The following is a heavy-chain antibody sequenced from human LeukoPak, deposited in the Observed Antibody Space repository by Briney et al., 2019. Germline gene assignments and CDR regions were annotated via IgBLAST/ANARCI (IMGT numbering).Heavy chain of an antibody. J-gene: IGHJ4*02. Sequence: GGSLRLSCAVSGITLSNYGMSWVRQAPGKGLEWVAGISDSGGSTNYADSVKGRFTISRDNPKNTLYLQMNSLRAEDTAVYFCAKRGVVIRVILVGFHKEAYYFDSWGQGALVTVFS. CDR1: GITLSNYG. D-gene: IGHD3-22*01. CDR3: AKRGVVIRVILVGFHKEAYYFDS. CDR2: ISDSGGST. V-gene: IGHV3-23*01.